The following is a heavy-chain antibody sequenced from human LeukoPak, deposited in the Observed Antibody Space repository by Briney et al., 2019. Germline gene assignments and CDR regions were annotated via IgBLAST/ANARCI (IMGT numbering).Heavy chain of an antibody. J-gene: IGHJ5*02. CDR1: GYTFTSYD. CDR3: ARGRAVPAASAGWFDP. D-gene: IGHD2-2*01. CDR2: MNPNSGNT. V-gene: IGHV1-8*01. Sequence: ASVKVSCKASGYTFTSYDMNWVRQATGQGLEWMGWMNPNSGNTGYAQKFQGRVTMTRNTSISTAYMELSSLRSEDTAVYYCARGRAVPAASAGWFDPWGQGTLVTVSS.